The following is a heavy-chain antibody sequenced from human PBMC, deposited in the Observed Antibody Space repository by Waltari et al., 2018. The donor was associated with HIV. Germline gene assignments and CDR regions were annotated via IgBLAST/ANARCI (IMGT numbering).Heavy chain of an antibody. D-gene: IGHD2-2*01. J-gene: IGHJ4*02. CDR1: GYSFTAYY. Sequence: QVQLVQSGAEVKEPGASVKVSCKASGYSFTAYYMHCVRPAPGQGLEWMGWNNPNNGGTNYAQKFQGRVTMTRDTSISTAYMELSRLRSDDTAGYYCAREPPRTMPTDYWGQGTLVTVSS. CDR2: NNPNNGGT. V-gene: IGHV1-2*02. CDR3: AREPPRTMPTDY.